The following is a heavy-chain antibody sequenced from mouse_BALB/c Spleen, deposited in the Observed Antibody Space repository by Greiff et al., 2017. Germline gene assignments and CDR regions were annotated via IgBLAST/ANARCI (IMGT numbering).Heavy chain of an antibody. CDR3: AKMITEAMDY. D-gene: IGHD2-4*01. V-gene: IGHV5-9-3*01. CDR2: ISSGGSYT. CDR1: GFTFSSYA. Sequence: EVQRVESGGGLVKPGGSLKLSCAASGFTFSSYAMSWVRQTPEKRLEWVATISSGGSYTYYPDSVKGRFTISRDNAKNTLYLQMSSLRSEDTAMYYCAKMITEAMDYGGQGTSVTVSS. J-gene: IGHJ4*01.